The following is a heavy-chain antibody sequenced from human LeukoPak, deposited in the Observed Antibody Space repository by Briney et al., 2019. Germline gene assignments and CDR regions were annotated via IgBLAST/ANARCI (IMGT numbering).Heavy chain of an antibody. CDR2: IYSGGST. V-gene: IGHV3-66*02. Sequence: RSGGSLRLSCAASGFTVSGNYMSWVRQAPGKGLEWVSVIYSGGSTNYADSVKGRFTISRDNSKNTLFLQMNSLRAEDTAVYYCASPGRSRLNWYFDLWGRSTLVTVSS. CDR3: ASPGRSRLNWYFDL. CDR1: GFTVSGNY. J-gene: IGHJ2*01.